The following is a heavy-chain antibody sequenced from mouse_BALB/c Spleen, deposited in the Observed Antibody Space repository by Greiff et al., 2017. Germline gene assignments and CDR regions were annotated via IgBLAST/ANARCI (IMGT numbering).Heavy chain of an antibody. D-gene: IGHD3-3*01. CDR2: ISSGGSYT. J-gene: IGHJ2*01. CDR3: TRGDLPFDY. CDR1: GFTFSSYT. V-gene: IGHV5-6-4*01. Sequence: VKLVESGGGLVKPGGSLKLSCAASGFTFSSYTMSWVRQTPEKRLEWVATISSGGSYTYYPDSVKGRFTISRDNAKNTLYLQMSSLKSEDTAMYYCTRGDLPFDYWGQGTTLTVSS.